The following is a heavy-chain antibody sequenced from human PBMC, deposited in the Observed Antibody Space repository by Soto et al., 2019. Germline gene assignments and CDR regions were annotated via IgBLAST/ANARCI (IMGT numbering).Heavy chain of an antibody. V-gene: IGHV4-59*08. CDR3: ARSGGKGQYYYYYMDV. CDR1: GGSISSYY. D-gene: IGHD3-10*01. Sequence: SETLSLTCTVSGGSISSYYWSWIRQPPGKGLEWIGYIYYSGSTNYNPSLKSRVTISVDTSKNQFSLKLSSVTAADTAVYYCARSGGKGQYYYYYMDVWGKGTTVTVSS. CDR2: IYYSGST. J-gene: IGHJ6*03.